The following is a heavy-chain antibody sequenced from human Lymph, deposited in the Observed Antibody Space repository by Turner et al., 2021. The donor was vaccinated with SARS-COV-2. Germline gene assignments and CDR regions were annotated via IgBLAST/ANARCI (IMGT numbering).Heavy chain of an antibody. CDR3: ARGFDY. CDR1: GGSISSYY. V-gene: IGHV4-59*01. CDR2: SYSSGRT. Sequence: QVQLQASGPGLVKPSETLSLTRTVPGGSISSYYWSWIRQPPGKGLEWIGYSYSSGRTKYNPSLKSRVTISVDTAKNQFSRKLTSVTAADTAVYSCARGFDYWGQGTLVTVSP. J-gene: IGHJ4*02.